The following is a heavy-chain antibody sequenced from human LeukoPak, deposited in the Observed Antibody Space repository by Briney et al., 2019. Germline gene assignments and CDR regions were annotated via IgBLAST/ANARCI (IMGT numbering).Heavy chain of an antibody. CDR1: GFTFSSSW. CDR2: IKEDGGEK. V-gene: IGHV3-7*03. CDR3: ARGVYYFDY. J-gene: IGHJ4*02. D-gene: IGHD3-16*01. Sequence: GGSLRLSCVASGFTFSSSWMAWVRQAPGKGLEWVANIKEDGGEKYCVDSVKGRFTISRDNAKNSLFLQMMSLRAEDTAVYYCARGVYYFDYWGQGALVTVSS.